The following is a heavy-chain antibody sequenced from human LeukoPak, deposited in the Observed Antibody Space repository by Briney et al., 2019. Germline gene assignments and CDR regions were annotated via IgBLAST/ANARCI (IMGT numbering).Heavy chain of an antibody. D-gene: IGHD1-26*01. Sequence: SETLSLTCTVSGGSISSSNHYWGWIRQPPGKGLEWIAYIDYSASTNYNPSLKSRVTISVDTSKNQFSLKLSSVTAADTAVYYCARDSRRELLHAFDIWGQGTMVTVSS. V-gene: IGHV4-61*01. CDR2: IDYSAST. CDR3: ARDSRRELLHAFDI. CDR1: GGSISSSNHY. J-gene: IGHJ3*02.